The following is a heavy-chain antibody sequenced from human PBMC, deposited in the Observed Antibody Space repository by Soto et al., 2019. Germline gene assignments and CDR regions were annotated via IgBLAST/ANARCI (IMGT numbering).Heavy chain of an antibody. J-gene: IGHJ6*02. CDR2: ISGSGSST. D-gene: IGHD3-9*01. V-gene: IGHV3-23*01. CDR3: AKGLATFYYYSMDV. CDR1: GFTFSSYA. Sequence: GGSLRLSCAASGFTFSSYAMTWVRQAPGKGLDWVSAISGSGSSTYYAASVKGRFTISRDNSKNTLYLQMNSLRAEDTAVYYCAKGLATFYYYSMDVWGQGTTVTVSS.